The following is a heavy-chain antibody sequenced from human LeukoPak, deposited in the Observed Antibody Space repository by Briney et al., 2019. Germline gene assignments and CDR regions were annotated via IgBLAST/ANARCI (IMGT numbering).Heavy chain of an antibody. CDR2: ISGSGGSR. D-gene: IGHD1-26*01. CDR1: GFTFSTYG. Sequence: GSLRLSCAASGFTFSTYGMSWVRQAPGKGLEWVSGISGSGGSRFYTDSVKGRFTISRDNSKNTLYLQMNSLRAEDTAAYYCARDFGGSYYDYWGQGTLVTVSS. J-gene: IGHJ4*02. CDR3: ARDFGGSYYDY. V-gene: IGHV3-23*01.